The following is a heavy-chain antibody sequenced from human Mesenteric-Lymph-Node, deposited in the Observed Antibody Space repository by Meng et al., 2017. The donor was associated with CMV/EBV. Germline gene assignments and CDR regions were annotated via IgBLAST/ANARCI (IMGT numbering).Heavy chain of an antibody. CDR1: GFTFNSNA. CDR3: AKDRIYYDILTGCVDS. Sequence: GGSLRLSCVASGFTFNSNAMTWVRQAPGKGLEWVSSISGSGGSTYYADSVKGRFTISRDNSKNTLYLQMNSLRAEDTAVYYCAKDRIYYDILTGCVDSWGQGTLVTVSS. CDR2: ISGSGGST. V-gene: IGHV3-23*01. J-gene: IGHJ4*02. D-gene: IGHD3-9*01.